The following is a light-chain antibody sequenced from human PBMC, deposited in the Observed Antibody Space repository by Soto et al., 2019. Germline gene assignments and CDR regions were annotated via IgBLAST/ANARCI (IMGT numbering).Light chain of an antibody. J-gene: IGLJ1*01. CDR3: SSYAGSSNV. CDR1: SSDVGSYNL. CDR2: EGS. Sequence: QSALTQPASVSGSPGQSITISCTGTSSDVGSYNLVSWYQQHPGKAPKLMIYEGSKRPSGVPDRFSGSKSGNTASLTVSGLQAEDEADYYCSSYAGSSNVFGTGTQLTVL. V-gene: IGLV2-14*02.